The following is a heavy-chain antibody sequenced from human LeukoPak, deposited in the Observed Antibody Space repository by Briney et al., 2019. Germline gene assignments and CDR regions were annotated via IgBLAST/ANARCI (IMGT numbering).Heavy chain of an antibody. D-gene: IGHD2-2*02. J-gene: IGHJ1*01. Sequence: PSETLSLTCTVSGGSISSGSYYWSWIRQPAGKGLEWIGRIYTSGSTNYNPSLKSRVTISVDTSKNKFSLKLTSVTAADTAVYYCARGSAAILRYFQHWGQGTLVTVSS. CDR2: IYTSGST. CDR3: ARGSAAILRYFQH. V-gene: IGHV4-61*02. CDR1: GGSISSGSYY.